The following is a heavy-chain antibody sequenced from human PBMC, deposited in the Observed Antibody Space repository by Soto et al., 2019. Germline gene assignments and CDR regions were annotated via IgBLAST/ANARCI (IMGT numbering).Heavy chain of an antibody. CDR3: ASPHNDFWTGRVPLFLNGPAP. CDR1: GGTFSSYT. V-gene: IGHV1-69*02. Sequence: GASVEVCCKASGGTFSSYTISWVRQAPGQGLEWMGRIIPILGIANYAQKFQGRVTITADKSTSTAYMELSSLRSEDTAVYYCASPHNDFWTGRVPLFLNGPAPGGQGTVVTVSP. CDR2: IIPILGIA. D-gene: IGHD3-3*01. J-gene: IGHJ5*02.